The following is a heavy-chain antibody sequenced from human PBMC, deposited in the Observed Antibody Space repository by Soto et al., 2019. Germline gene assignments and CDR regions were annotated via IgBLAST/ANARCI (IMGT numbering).Heavy chain of an antibody. V-gene: IGHV3-30*18. Sequence: GGSLRLSCAASGFTFSSYGMHWVRQAPGKGLEWVAVISYDGSNKYYAGSVKGRFTISRDNSKNTLYLQMNSLRAEDTAVYYCTKHLIVVLPAATQGYHYNYDMDNWDQETTDTASS. CDR1: GFTFSSYG. CDR3: TKHLIVVLPAATQGYHYNYDMDN. J-gene: IGHJ6*02. CDR2: ISYDGSNK. D-gene: IGHD2-2*01.